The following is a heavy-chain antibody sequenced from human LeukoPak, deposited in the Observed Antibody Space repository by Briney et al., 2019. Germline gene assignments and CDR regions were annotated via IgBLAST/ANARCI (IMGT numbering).Heavy chain of an antibody. D-gene: IGHD2-2*01. V-gene: IGHV3-11*04. Sequence: GGSLRLSCAASGFTFSDYYMSWIRQAPGKGLEWVSYISISGSTIDYADSVKGRFTISRDNAKNSLYLQMNSLRAEDTAVYYCARRFGSCSSTICYLAYYYYMDVWGKGTTVTVSS. CDR3: ARRFGSCSSTICYLAYYYYMDV. J-gene: IGHJ6*03. CDR1: GFTFSDYY. CDR2: ISISGSTI.